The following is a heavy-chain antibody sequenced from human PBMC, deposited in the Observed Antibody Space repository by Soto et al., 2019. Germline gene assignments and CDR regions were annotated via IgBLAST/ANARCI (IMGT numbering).Heavy chain of an antibody. V-gene: IGHV2-5*02. CDR1: GFSLTTSGVG. CDR3: AHRVLRTVFGLVTTTAIYFDF. D-gene: IGHD3-3*01. Sequence: QITLKESGPTVVKPTETLTLTCTFSGFSLTTSGVGVGWVRQSPGKAPEWLALIYWDDDKRYSTSLNSRLIITKDTSKIQVVLTMANVDPADTAIYYCAHRVLRTVFGLVTTTAIYFDFWGPGTPVVVSS. J-gene: IGHJ4*02. CDR2: IYWDDDK.